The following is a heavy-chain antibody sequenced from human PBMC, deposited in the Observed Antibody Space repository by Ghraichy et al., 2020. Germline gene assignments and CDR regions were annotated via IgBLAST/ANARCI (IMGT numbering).Heavy chain of an antibody. CDR1: GFAFSTYW. Sequence: GGSLRLSCTASGFAFSTYWMTWVRQAPGKGLEWVANIKRDGSKTSYVDSVKGRFTVSRDNAKNSLYLQMNSLRAEDTAVYYCARDYSPSYNDGWYDAFDIWGQGTMVTVSS. J-gene: IGHJ3*02. V-gene: IGHV3-7*03. CDR3: ARDYSPSYNDGWYDAFDI. D-gene: IGHD6-19*01. CDR2: IKRDGSKT.